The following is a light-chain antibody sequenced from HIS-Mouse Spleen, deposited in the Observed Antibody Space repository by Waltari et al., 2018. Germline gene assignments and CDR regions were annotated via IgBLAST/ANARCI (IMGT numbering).Light chain of an antibody. CDR2: DDS. CDR1: NLGSKS. V-gene: IGLV3-21*02. J-gene: IGLJ2*01. CDR3: QSADSSGTFV. Sequence: SYVLTQPPSVSVAPGQTARITCGGNNLGSKSVHWYQQKPGQAPVLVVYDDSDLPSGIPERFSGSSSGTMATLTISGVQAEDEADYYCQSADSSGTFVFGGGTKLTVL.